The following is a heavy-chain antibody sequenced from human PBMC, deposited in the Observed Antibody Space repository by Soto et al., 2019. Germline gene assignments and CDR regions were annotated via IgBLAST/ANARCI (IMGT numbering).Heavy chain of an antibody. J-gene: IGHJ4*02. D-gene: IGHD5-18*01. CDR3: AGSGYSYGYPDY. Sequence: PGGSLRLSCAASGFTFSSYSMNWVRQAPGKGLEWVSSISSSSSYIYYADSVKGRFTISRDNAKNSLYLQMNSLRAEDTAVYYCAGSGYSYGYPDYWGQGTLVTVSS. CDR1: GFTFSSYS. V-gene: IGHV3-21*01. CDR2: ISSSSSYI.